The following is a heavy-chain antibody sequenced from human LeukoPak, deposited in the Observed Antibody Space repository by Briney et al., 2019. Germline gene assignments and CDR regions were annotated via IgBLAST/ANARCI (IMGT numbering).Heavy chain of an antibody. CDR3: ASHYSSSWYLGAFDI. J-gene: IGHJ3*02. D-gene: IGHD6-13*01. Sequence: GGSLRLSCAASGFTFSSYAMHWVRQAPGKGLEWVAVISYDGSNKYYADSVKGRFTISRDNSKNTLYLQMNSLRAEDTAVYYCASHYSSSWYLGAFDIWGQGTMVTVSS. V-gene: IGHV3-30-3*01. CDR1: GFTFSSYA. CDR2: ISYDGSNK.